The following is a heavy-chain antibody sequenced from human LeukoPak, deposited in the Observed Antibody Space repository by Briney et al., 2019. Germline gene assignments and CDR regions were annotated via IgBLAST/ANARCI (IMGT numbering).Heavy chain of an antibody. CDR3: VRDLDLGGYSSFEY. V-gene: IGHV3-66*01. D-gene: IGHD4-23*01. J-gene: IGHJ4*02. CDR2: IYSDGST. Sequence: GGSLRLSCAASGFTVSSNYMSSVRQAPGKGLEWVSLIYSDGSTYYADSVKGRFTISRDNSKNTLYLQMNSLRAEDTAVYYCVRDLDLGGYSSFEYWGQGTLVTVSS. CDR1: GFTVSSNY.